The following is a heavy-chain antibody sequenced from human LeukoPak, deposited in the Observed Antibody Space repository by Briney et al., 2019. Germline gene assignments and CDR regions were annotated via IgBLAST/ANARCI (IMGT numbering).Heavy chain of an antibody. V-gene: IGHV4-34*01. CDR1: GGSISSYY. D-gene: IGHD3-10*01. CDR3: ASALRWFGYDY. CDR2: INHSGST. J-gene: IGHJ4*02. Sequence: PSETLSLTCTVSGGSISSYYWSWIRKPPGKGLEWIGEINHSGSTNYNPSLKSRVTISVDTSKNQFSLKLSSVTAADTAVYYCASALRWFGYDYWGQGTLVTVSS.